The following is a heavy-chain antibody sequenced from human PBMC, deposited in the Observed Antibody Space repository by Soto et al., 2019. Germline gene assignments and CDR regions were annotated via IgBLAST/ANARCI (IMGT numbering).Heavy chain of an antibody. CDR1: GDSIGGSNFY. Sequence: PSETLSLTCTVSGDSIGGSNFYWGWLRQPPGKGLEWIGSIFYSGNTYYNPSLKSRVIMSVDTSKNQLSLRLNSVTAADTAVYYCARTGRMAMFRVVTEFDPWGPGTLVTVSS. CDR2: IFYSGNT. CDR3: ARTGRMAMFRVVTEFDP. D-gene: IGHD2-8*02. V-gene: IGHV4-39*01. J-gene: IGHJ5*02.